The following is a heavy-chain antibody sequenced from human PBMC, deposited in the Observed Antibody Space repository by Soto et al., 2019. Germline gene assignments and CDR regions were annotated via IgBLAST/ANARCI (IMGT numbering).Heavy chain of an antibody. CDR1: GFTFSSYS. CDR2: ISSSSSYI. Sequence: PGGSLRLSCAASGFTFSSYSMNWVRQAPGKGLDWVSSISSSSSYIYYADSVKGRFTISRDNAKNSLYLQMNSLRAEDTAVYYCARDREDSSGLMIGDDAFDIWGQGTMVTVSS. CDR3: ARDREDSSGLMIGDDAFDI. J-gene: IGHJ3*02. D-gene: IGHD3-22*01. V-gene: IGHV3-21*01.